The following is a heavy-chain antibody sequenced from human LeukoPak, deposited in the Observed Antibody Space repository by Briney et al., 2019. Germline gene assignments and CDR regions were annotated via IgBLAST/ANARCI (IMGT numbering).Heavy chain of an antibody. D-gene: IGHD6-19*01. Sequence: RASVKVSCKASGYTFTSYGISWVRPAPGQGLEWMGWISAYNGNTNYAQKLQGRVTMTTDTSTSTAYMELRSLRSDDTAVYYCARVYSSGWYFDFDYWGQGTLVTVSS. CDR1: GYTFTSYG. V-gene: IGHV1-18*01. CDR3: ARVYSSGWYFDFDY. J-gene: IGHJ4*02. CDR2: ISAYNGNT.